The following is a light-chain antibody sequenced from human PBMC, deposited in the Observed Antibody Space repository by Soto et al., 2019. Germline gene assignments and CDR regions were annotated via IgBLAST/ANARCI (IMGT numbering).Light chain of an antibody. Sequence: DIQLTQSPSILSASVGDRVTITCRASQSVRSWLAWYQQKPGKAPNLLIYYASTLASGVPSRFSSSGSGTEYTLNISSLQPEDFATYFCQQYNSHSLYSFGQGTKLEIK. CDR2: YAS. CDR3: QQYNSHSLYS. CDR1: QSVRSW. J-gene: IGKJ2*01. V-gene: IGKV1-5*01.